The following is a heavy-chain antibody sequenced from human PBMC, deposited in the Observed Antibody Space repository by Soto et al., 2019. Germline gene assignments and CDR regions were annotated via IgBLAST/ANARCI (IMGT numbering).Heavy chain of an antibody. CDR1: GYIFSSYY. CDR2: INPSGGGT. CDR3: AKSTIVAAGTGPFDL. J-gene: IGHJ3*01. V-gene: IGHV1-46*04. Sequence: ASVKVSCKASGYIFSSYYMHWVRQAPRQGLEWMGIINPSGGGTNYADSVKGRFSISRDNFRNTLYLQMDSLRVEDTAVYYCAKSTIVAAGTGPFDLWGQGTMVTVSS. D-gene: IGHD6-19*01.